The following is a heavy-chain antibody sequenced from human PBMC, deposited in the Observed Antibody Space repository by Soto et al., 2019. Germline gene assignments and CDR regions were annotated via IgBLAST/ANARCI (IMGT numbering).Heavy chain of an antibody. CDR3: ITKAQVGRLLLPDDY. CDR2: IKSKSNGGTT. V-gene: IGHV3-15*07. D-gene: IGHD2-15*01. J-gene: IGHJ4*02. Sequence: EVQLVESGGGLVKPGGSLRLSCAASGFTFSNAWMNCVRQDPGKGLEWVGRIKSKSNGGTTDYAAPVKGRFTISRHDSKNTMYLQMNSMKSEETTVYYCITKAQVGRLLLPDDYWGQGTLVTVYS. CDR1: GFTFSNAW.